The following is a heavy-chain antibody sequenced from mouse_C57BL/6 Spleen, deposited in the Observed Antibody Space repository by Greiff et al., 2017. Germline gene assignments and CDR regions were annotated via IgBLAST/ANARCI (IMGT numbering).Heavy chain of an antibody. CDR1: GYAFSSSW. CDR3: AREGGLGRDTFDD. V-gene: IGHV1-82*01. J-gene: IGHJ2*01. D-gene: IGHD4-1*01. CDR2: IYPGDGDT. Sequence: QVQLQQSGPELVKPGASVKISCKASGYAFSSSWMNWVKQRPGKGLEWIGRIYPGDGDTNYNGKFKGKATLTADKSSSTAYMQLSSLTSEDSAVYVCAREGGLGRDTFDDWGQGTTLTVSS.